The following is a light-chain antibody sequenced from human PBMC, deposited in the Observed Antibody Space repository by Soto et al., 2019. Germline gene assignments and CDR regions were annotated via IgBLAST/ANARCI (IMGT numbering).Light chain of an antibody. V-gene: IGKV1-39*01. CDR1: QSISSY. J-gene: IGKJ2*01. Sequence: DIPMTQSPSSLSASVGDRVTITCRASQSISSYLNWYQQKPGKAPKLLIYAASSLQSGVPSRFSGSGSGTDFTLTISSLQPEDFATYYCQQSYSTPYPFGQGTTLEIK. CDR2: AAS. CDR3: QQSYSTPYP.